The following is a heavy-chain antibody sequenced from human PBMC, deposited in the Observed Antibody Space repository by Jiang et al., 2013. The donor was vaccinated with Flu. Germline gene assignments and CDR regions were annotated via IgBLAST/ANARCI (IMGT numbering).Heavy chain of an antibody. CDR1: GGSISSYY. D-gene: IGHD2-8*01. CDR2: IHYSGST. CDR3: ARVGVATNAFDI. J-gene: IGHJ3*02. Sequence: GPGLVKPSETLSLTCTVSGGSISSYYWSWIRQPPGKGLEWIGYIHYSGSTNYNPSLKSRVTISVDTSKNQFSLKLSSVTAADTAVYYCARVGVATNAFDIWGPRGQWSPSLQ. V-gene: IGHV4-59*01.